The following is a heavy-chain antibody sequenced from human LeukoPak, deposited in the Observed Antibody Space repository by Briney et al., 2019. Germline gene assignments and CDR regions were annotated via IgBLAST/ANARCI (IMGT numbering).Heavy chain of an antibody. Sequence: PGGSLRLSCAASGFTFSDYYMSWIRQAPGKGLEWVSYISYSGTTIYYADSVKGRFTISRDNAKNSLYLQMNSLRAEDTAVYYCAKPITMIVVGPVGFDYWGQGTLVTVSS. J-gene: IGHJ4*02. V-gene: IGHV3-11*01. CDR2: ISYSGTTI. CDR3: AKPITMIVVGPVGFDY. CDR1: GFTFSDYY. D-gene: IGHD3-22*01.